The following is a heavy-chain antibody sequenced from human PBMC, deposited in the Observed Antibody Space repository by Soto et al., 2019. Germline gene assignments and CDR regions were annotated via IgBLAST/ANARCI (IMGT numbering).Heavy chain of an antibody. D-gene: IGHD2-8*01. Sequence: AASVKVSCKASGYTFTSYGISWVRQAPGQGLEWMGWISAYNGNTNYAQKLQGRVTMTTDTSTSTAYMELRSLRSDDTAVYYCARDGSRDGGHCTNGVCRTNYYYYGMDVWGQGTTVTVSS. J-gene: IGHJ6*02. V-gene: IGHV1-18*01. CDR2: ISAYNGNT. CDR1: GYTFTSYG. CDR3: ARDGSRDGGHCTNGVCRTNYYYYGMDV.